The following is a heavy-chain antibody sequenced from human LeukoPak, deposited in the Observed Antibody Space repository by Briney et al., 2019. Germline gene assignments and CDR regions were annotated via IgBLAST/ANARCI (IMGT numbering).Heavy chain of an antibody. V-gene: IGHV3-53*01. CDR2: IYSGGST. CDR1: GFTVSSNY. Sequence: GSLRLSCAASGFTVSSNYMSWVRQAPGKGLEWVSVIYSGGSTYYADSVKGRFTISRDNSKNTLYLQMNSLRAEDTAVYYCARVDITMVRGVTDTYFDYWGQGTLVTVSS. J-gene: IGHJ4*02. D-gene: IGHD3-10*01. CDR3: ARVDITMVRGVTDTYFDY.